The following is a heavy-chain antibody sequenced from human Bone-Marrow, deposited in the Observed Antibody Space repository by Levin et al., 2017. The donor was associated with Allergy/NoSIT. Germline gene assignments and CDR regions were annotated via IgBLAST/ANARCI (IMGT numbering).Heavy chain of an antibody. CDR2: IYYSGNT. CDR3: VREGGMTDPSMEMTPWFAY. CDR1: GGSISDSRYY. J-gene: IGHJ4*01. D-gene: IGHD3-16*01. Sequence: SQTLSLTCTVSGGSISDSRYYWGWIRQPPGKGLEWLGTIYYSGNTYYNRSLKSRVTISVDTSKSQVSLRLTSVTSADTAIYYCVREGGMTDPSMEMTPWFAYWGHGSLVIVSS. V-gene: IGHV4-39*07.